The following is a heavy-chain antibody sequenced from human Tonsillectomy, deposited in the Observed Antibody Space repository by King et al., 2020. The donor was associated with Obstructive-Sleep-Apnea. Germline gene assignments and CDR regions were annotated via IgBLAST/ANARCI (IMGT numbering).Heavy chain of an antibody. CDR3: APEAGTTGARFFDP. Sequence: QLQESGPGLVKPSETLSLTCTVSGGSISGSSYYWGWIRQPPGKGLEWIASIYENGRTYYSPSLNNRVSMSVDTSRNQFSLKLNSLTAADTAVYYCAPEAGTTGARFFDPWGQGTLVTVSS. D-gene: IGHD1-1*01. CDR1: GGSISGSSYY. V-gene: IGHV4-39*01. CDR2: IYENGRT. J-gene: IGHJ5*02.